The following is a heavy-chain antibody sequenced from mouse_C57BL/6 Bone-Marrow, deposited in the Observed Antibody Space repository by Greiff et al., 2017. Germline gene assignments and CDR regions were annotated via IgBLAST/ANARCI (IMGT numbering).Heavy chain of an antibody. Sequence: VQLQQPGAELVMPGASVKLSCKASGYTFTSYWMHWVKQRPGQGLEWIGEIDPSDSYTNYNQKFKGKSTLTVDKSSSTAYMQLSSLTSEDSAVYYWARSYGFDYWGQGTTLTVSS. V-gene: IGHV1-69*01. J-gene: IGHJ2*01. CDR1: GYTFTSYW. CDR3: ARSYGFDY. D-gene: IGHD1-1*02. CDR2: IDPSDSYT.